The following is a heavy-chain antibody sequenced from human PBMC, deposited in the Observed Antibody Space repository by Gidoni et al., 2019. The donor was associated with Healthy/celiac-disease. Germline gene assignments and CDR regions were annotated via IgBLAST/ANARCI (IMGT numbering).Heavy chain of an antibody. CDR1: GGSISSSNR. V-gene: IGHV4-4*02. Sequence: QVQLQESGPVLVKTSGTLSLTCAVSGGSISSSNRWSWVGQPPGKGLEWIGEIYHSGRPNYNPSLKSRVTISVDKSKNQFSLKLSSVTAADTAVYYCARGGSSIAARWGTWFDPWGQGTLVTVSS. CDR3: ARGGSSIAARWGTWFDP. J-gene: IGHJ5*02. D-gene: IGHD6-6*01. CDR2: IYHSGRP.